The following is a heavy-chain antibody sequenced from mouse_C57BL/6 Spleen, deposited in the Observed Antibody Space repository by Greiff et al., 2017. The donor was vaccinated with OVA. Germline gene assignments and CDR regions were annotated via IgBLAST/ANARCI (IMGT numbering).Heavy chain of an antibody. CDR3: ARGLGGLLRRYAMDY. V-gene: IGHV5-4*01. D-gene: IGHD1-1*01. CDR1: GFTFSSYA. Sequence: EVQLVESGGGLVKPGGSLKLSCAASGFTFSSYAMPWVRQTPEKRLEWVATISDGGSYTYYPDNVKGRFTFSIDNAKNNLYLQMSHLKSEDTAMYYCARGLGGLLRRYAMDYWGQGTSVTVSS. J-gene: IGHJ4*01. CDR2: ISDGGSYT.